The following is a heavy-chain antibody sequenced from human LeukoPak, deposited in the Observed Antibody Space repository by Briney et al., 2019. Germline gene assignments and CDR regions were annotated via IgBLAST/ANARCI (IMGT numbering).Heavy chain of an antibody. V-gene: IGHV4-61*02. CDR1: GGSISSGSYY. CDR3: ARGPDGINYYDSGWFDP. J-gene: IGHJ5*02. Sequence: SETLSLTCTVSGGSISSGSYYWSWIRQPAGKGLEWIGRIYTSGSTNYNPSLKSRVTISVDTSKNQFSLKLSSVTAADTAVYYCARGPDGINYYDSGWFDPWGQGTLVTVSS. CDR2: IYTSGST. D-gene: IGHD3-22*01.